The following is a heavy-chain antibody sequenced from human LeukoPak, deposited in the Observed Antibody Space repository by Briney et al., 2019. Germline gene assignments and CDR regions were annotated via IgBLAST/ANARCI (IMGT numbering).Heavy chain of an antibody. D-gene: IGHD3-10*01. CDR2: ISYDGSDK. Sequence: GGSLRLSCAASGFTFSSYGMSWVRQAPGKGLEWVTIISYDGSDKYYADSVKGRFTISRDNSKSTLYLQMDSLRAEDTAVYYCAIDGYYGSGSYFVYWGQGTLVTVSS. CDR3: AIDGYYGSGSYFVY. CDR1: GFTFSSYG. J-gene: IGHJ4*02. V-gene: IGHV3-30*03.